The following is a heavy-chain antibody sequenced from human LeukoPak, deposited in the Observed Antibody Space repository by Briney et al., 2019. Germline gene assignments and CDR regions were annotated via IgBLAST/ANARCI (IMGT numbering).Heavy chain of an antibody. CDR2: VYYTGST. J-gene: IGHJ5*02. D-gene: IGHD3-22*01. V-gene: IGHV4-59*01. CDR3: ARVVGFYDSSAFDL. Sequence: SETLSLTCTVSGGSISSYYWSWIRQPPGKGLEWIGYVYYTGSTNYNPSLNSRVTLSIDTSKNQFSLRLSSVTAADTAVYYCARVVGFYDSSAFDLWDQGTLVTVSS. CDR1: GGSISSYY.